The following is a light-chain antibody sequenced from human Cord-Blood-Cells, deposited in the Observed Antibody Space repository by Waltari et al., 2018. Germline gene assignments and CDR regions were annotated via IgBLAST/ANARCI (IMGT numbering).Light chain of an antibody. V-gene: IGKV1-39*01. CDR2: AAS. CDR1: HSISSY. CDR3: QQSYSTPPWT. J-gene: IGKJ1*01. Sequence: DIQMTQSPSSLSASVGDRVTITCRASHSISSYYNWYQQKPGKAPKLLIYAASSLQSGVPSRFSGSGSRTDFTLTISSLQPADFATYYCQQSYSTPPWTFGQGTKVEIK.